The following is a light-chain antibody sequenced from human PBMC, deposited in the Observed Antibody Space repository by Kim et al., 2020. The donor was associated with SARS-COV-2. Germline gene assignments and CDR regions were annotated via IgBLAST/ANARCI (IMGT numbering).Light chain of an antibody. CDR3: HQYGSSPRT. J-gene: IGKJ1*01. CDR1: QSVSSSS. V-gene: IGKV3-20*01. CDR2: GAS. Sequence: AAGERAPLSCRASQSVSSSSLAWYQQTPGQAPRLLIYGASSRATGIPDRFSGSGSGTDFTLTISRLEPEDFAVYYCHQYGSSPRTFGQGTKVDIK.